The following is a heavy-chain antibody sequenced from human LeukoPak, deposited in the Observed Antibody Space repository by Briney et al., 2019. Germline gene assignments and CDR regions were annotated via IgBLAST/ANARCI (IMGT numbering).Heavy chain of an antibody. Sequence: GGPLRLSCAASGFTFSSYSMIWLRQAPGKGLEWVSSISSSSSYIFYADPGKGRFTISRDNAKNSLYLQLNSLRAEDTAVYYCARKLGDCTGGSCFYYGMDVWGQGTTVTVSS. CDR3: ARKLGDCTGGSCFYYGMDV. CDR2: ISSSSSYI. V-gene: IGHV3-21*01. D-gene: IGHD2-15*01. CDR1: GFTFSSYS. J-gene: IGHJ6*02.